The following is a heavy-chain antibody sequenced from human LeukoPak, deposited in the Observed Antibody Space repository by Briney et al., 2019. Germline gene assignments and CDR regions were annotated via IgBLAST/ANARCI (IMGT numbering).Heavy chain of an antibody. CDR3: ARGPSGDSSGYYPTY. CDR2: IYYSGST. CDR1: GGSISSYY. D-gene: IGHD3-22*01. V-gene: IGHV4-59*12. Sequence: PSETLSPTCTVSGGSISSYYWSWIRQPPGKGLEWIGYIYYSGSTNYNPSLKSRVTISVDTSKNQFSLKLSSVTAADTAVYYCARGPSGDSSGYYPTYWGQGTLVTVSS. J-gene: IGHJ4*02.